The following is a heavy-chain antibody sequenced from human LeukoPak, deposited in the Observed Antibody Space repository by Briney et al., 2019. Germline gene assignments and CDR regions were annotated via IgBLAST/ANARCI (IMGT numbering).Heavy chain of an antibody. Sequence: PGGSLRLSCAGSGFIFNNYAMHWVRQPPGKGLEWVSGISWNSGSIDYADSVKGRFTISRDNSKNTLYLQMNSLRAEDTALYYCAKPPRNVAARQSHFDYWGQGTLVTVSS. CDR2: ISWNSGSI. CDR1: GFIFNNYA. CDR3: AKPPRNVAARQSHFDY. J-gene: IGHJ4*02. D-gene: IGHD6-6*01. V-gene: IGHV3-9*01.